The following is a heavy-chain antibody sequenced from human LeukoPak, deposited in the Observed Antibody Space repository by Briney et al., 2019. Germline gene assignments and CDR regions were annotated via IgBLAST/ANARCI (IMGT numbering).Heavy chain of an antibody. Sequence: PSETLSLTCAVYGGSFSGYYWSWIRQPPGKGLEWIGEVNHSGSTNYNPSLKSRVTISVDTSKNQFSLKLSSVTAADTAVYYCARGRGGAAGRYYYMDVWGKGTTVTVSS. CDR1: GGSFSGYY. CDR3: ARGRGGAAGRYYYMDV. V-gene: IGHV4-34*01. J-gene: IGHJ6*03. CDR2: VNHSGST. D-gene: IGHD1-14*01.